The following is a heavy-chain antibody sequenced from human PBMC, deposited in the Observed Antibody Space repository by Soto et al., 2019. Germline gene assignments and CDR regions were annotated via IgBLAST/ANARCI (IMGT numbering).Heavy chain of an antibody. CDR2: ISYDGSNK. V-gene: IGHV3-30*18. CDR3: AKDRKHRYGAYLDY. D-gene: IGHD4-17*01. Sequence: QVQLVESGGGVVQPGRSLRLSCAASGFTFSSYGMHWVRQAPGKGLEWVAVISYDGSNKYYADSVKGRFTISRDNSKNTLYLQMNSLRAEDTAVYYCAKDRKHRYGAYLDYWGQGTLVTVSS. CDR1: GFTFSSYG. J-gene: IGHJ4*02.